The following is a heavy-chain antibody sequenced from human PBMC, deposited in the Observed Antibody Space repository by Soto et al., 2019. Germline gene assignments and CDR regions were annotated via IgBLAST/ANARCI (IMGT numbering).Heavy chain of an antibody. CDR3: ARVVVTITRGAFDA. Sequence: QVQLQESGPGLVKPSGTLSLTCAVSGGSISSSHWWTWVRQSPGKGLEYIGEISHSGTSNSNPSLKSRGTLTVDKSKNHFSLTLTSVTAADTAVYYCARVVVTITRGAFDAWGQGTLVIVSS. J-gene: IGHJ3*01. CDR1: GGSISSSHW. CDR2: ISHSGTS. V-gene: IGHV4-4*02. D-gene: IGHD3-9*01.